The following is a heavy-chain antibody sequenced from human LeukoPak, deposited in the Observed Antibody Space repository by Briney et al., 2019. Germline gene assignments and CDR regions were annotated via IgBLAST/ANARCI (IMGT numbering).Heavy chain of an antibody. CDR3: ARAHVPITIFGVVHYNDY. CDR1: GFSFSTYT. Sequence: PGGSLSLSCAASGFSFSTYTKNWVRQAPGKGLEWVSSISATSSYIYYADSAKGRFTISRDNAKNSLFLQLNSLRVEDTAVYYCARAHVPITIFGVVHYNDYSGQGTLVTVSS. D-gene: IGHD3-3*01. J-gene: IGHJ4*02. V-gene: IGHV3-21*01. CDR2: ISATSSYI.